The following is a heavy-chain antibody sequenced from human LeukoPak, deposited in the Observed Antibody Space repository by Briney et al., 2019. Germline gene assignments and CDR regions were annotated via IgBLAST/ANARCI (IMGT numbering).Heavy chain of an antibody. J-gene: IGHJ4*02. D-gene: IGHD3-10*01. CDR2: IYYSGST. CDR3: ARHGRVTMVRGVSEVDY. Sequence: SETLSLTCTVPGGSISSYYWSWIRQPPGKGLEWIGYIYYSGSTNYNPSLKSRVTISVDTSKNQFSLKLSSVTAADTAVYYCARHGRVTMVRGVSEVDYWGQGTLVTVS. CDR1: GGSISSYY. V-gene: IGHV4-59*08.